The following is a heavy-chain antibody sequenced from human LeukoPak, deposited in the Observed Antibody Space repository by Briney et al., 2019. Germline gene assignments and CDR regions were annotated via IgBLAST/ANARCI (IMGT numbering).Heavy chain of an antibody. CDR1: GFTFDDYA. D-gene: IGHD2-15*01. J-gene: IGHJ3*01. CDR3: VRSPLGYCSGGSCYGL. Sequence: GGSLRLSCAASGFTFDDYAMHWVRQAPGKGLEWVSGISWNSGSIGYADSVKGRFTISRDNAKNPLYLQMNSLRAEDTALYYCVRSPLGYCSGGSCYGLRGQGTMVTVSS. V-gene: IGHV3-9*01. CDR2: ISWNSGSI.